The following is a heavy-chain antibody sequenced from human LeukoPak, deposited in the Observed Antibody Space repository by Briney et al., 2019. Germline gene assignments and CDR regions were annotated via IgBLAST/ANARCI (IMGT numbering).Heavy chain of an antibody. J-gene: IGHJ6*02. D-gene: IGHD3-9*01. CDR2: MNPNSGNT. Sequence: GASVTVSCKASGYTFTSYDINWVRQATGQGLEWMGWMNPNSGNTGYAQKFQGRVTMTRNTSISTAYMELSSLRSEDTAVYYCARGPVLRYFDWLSDYGMDVWGRGTTVTVSS. V-gene: IGHV1-8*01. CDR3: ARGPVLRYFDWLSDYGMDV. CDR1: GYTFTSYD.